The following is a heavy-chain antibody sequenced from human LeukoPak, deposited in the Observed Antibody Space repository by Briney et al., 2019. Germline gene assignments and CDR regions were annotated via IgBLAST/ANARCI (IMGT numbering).Heavy chain of an antibody. CDR3: AIGSSSGWSYADF. D-gene: IGHD6-25*01. V-gene: IGHV4-4*07. CDR2: IHTSGSS. Sequence: SETLSLTCTVSGGSISSYYWSWIRQPAGKGLEWIGRIHTSGSSDYNPSLRSRVTLSLDKSKNHFSLSLNSVTAADTAVYYCAIGSSSGWSYADFWGQGTLVTVSS. J-gene: IGHJ4*02. CDR1: GGSISSYY.